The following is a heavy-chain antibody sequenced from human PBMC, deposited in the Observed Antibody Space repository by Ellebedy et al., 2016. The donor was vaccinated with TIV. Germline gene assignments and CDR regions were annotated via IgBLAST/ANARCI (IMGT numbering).Heavy chain of an antibody. CDR1: GYTFTGYY. Sequence: ASVKVSXXASGYTFTGYYMHWVRQAPGQGLEWMGIINPSGGSTSYAQKFQGRVTMTRDTSTSTVYMELSSLRSEDTAVYYCARARIAAAGGGFDYWGQGTLVTVSS. CDR2: INPSGGST. J-gene: IGHJ4*02. V-gene: IGHV1-46*01. CDR3: ARARIAAAGGGFDY. D-gene: IGHD6-13*01.